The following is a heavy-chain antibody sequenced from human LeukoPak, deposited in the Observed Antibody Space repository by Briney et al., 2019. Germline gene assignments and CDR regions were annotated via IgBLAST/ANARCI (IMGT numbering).Heavy chain of an antibody. CDR3: ARNPQTYSSGWSVQDY. Sequence: PGGSPRLSSVPPGVTFSNDWLHWGRQAPGKGLVWVSRIKSGGSSKSYADSENALSTTSRDNAKNTVYLQMNSRGVEDAAVYYCARNPQTYSSGWSVQDYWGQGTLLTVSS. CDR1: GVTFSNDW. V-gene: IGHV3-74*01. D-gene: IGHD6-19*01. J-gene: IGHJ4*02. CDR2: IKSGGSSK.